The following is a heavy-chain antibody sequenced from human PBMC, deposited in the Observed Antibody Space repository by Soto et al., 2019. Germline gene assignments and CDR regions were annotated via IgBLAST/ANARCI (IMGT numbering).Heavy chain of an antibody. CDR3: ARDVGSLRNGMDV. D-gene: IGHD3-10*01. Sequence: EVQLVESGGGLVQPGGSLRLSCAASGFTFSNYDMHWVRQATGKGLEWVSSIETTGATYYPGSVMGRFAISRETAKNSLYLQGTSLSAGDTAVYSCARDVGSLRNGMDVWGQGTTVTVSS. J-gene: IGHJ6*02. CDR2: IETTGAT. CDR1: GFTFSNYD. V-gene: IGHV3-13*04.